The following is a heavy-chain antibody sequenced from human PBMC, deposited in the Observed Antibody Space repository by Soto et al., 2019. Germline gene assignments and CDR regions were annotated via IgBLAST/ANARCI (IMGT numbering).Heavy chain of an antibody. D-gene: IGHD4-17*01. CDR2: ISYDGSNK. CDR3: AKDAHPFYDYGDYLGY. J-gene: IGHJ4*02. V-gene: IGHV3-30*18. Sequence: GGSLRLSCAASGFTFSSYGMHWVRQAPGKGLEWVAVISYDGSNKYYADSVKGRFTISRDNSKNTLYLQMNSLRAEDTAVYYCAKDAHPFYDYGDYLGYWGQGTLVTVSS. CDR1: GFTFSSYG.